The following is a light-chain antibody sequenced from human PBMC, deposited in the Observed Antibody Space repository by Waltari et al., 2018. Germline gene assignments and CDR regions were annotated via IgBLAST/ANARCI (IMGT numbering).Light chain of an antibody. V-gene: IGKV1-5*01. CDR2: GAS. J-gene: IGKJ5*01. CDR3: QQLNSYPIT. Sequence: DIQMTQSPSTLSASVGYRVTITCRASQSVSTSLAWYQQKPGKAPKVLIYGASTLGSGVPSGFSGGGSGTEFTLTISSLQPEDFATYYCQQLNSYPITFGQGTRLEIK. CDR1: QSVSTS.